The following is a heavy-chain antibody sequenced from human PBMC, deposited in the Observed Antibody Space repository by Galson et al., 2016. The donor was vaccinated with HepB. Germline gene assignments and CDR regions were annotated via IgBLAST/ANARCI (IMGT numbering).Heavy chain of an antibody. Sequence: SETLSLTCTVSGGSINSYYWSWIRQPPGKGLEWIGYIYYIGSTNYNPSLKSRVTISVDTSKNQFSLKLSSVTAADTAVYYCARGGGYNFWSGYHNEWFDPWGQGTLVTVSS. CDR2: IYYIGST. D-gene: IGHD3-3*01. V-gene: IGHV4-59*01. CDR1: GGSINSYY. J-gene: IGHJ5*02. CDR3: ARGGGYNFWSGYHNEWFDP.